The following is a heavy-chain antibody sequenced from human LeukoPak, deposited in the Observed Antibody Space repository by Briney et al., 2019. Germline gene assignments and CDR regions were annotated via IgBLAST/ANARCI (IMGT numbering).Heavy chain of an antibody. Sequence: PSETLSLTCTVSGGSISSYYWSWIRQPPGKGLEWIGYIYYSGSTNYNPSPKSRVTISVDTSKNQFSLKLSSVTAADTAVYYCARGRGRAFGVWGKGTTVTVSS. CDR2: IYYSGST. J-gene: IGHJ6*04. CDR1: GGSISSYY. V-gene: IGHV4-59*01. D-gene: IGHD2/OR15-2a*01. CDR3: ARGRGRAFGV.